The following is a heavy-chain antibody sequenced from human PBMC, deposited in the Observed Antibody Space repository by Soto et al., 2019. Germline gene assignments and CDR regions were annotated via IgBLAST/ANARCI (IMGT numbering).Heavy chain of an antibody. CDR2: IKSKTDGGTT. Sequence: GGSLRLSCAASGFPFSNAWMNWVRQAPGKGLEWVGRIKSKTDGGTTDYAAPVKGRFTISRDDSKNTLYLQMNSLKTEDTAVYYCTTTGEDYYDSSGYFVGAFDIWGQGTMVTVSS. CDR3: TTTGEDYYDSSGYFVGAFDI. D-gene: IGHD3-22*01. V-gene: IGHV3-15*07. J-gene: IGHJ3*02. CDR1: GFPFSNAW.